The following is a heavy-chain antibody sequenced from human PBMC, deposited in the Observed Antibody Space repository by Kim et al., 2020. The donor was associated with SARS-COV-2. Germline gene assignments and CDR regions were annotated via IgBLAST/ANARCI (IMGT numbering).Heavy chain of an antibody. CDR3: ASSTDTKDAGYSGFDAFDI. D-gene: IGHD5-12*01. CDR1: GGSFSGYY. Sequence: SETLSLTCAVYGGSFSGYYWSWIRQPPGKGLEWIGEINHSGSTNYNPSLKSRVTISVDTSKNQFSLKLSSVTAADTAVYYCASSTDTKDAGYSGFDAFDIWGQGTMVTVSS. V-gene: IGHV4-34*01. J-gene: IGHJ3*02. CDR2: INHSGST.